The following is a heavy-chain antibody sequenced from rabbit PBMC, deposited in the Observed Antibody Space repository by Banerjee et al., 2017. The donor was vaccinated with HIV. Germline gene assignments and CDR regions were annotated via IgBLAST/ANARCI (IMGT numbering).Heavy chain of an antibody. CDR2: IDAGSSGNT. CDR1: GFSFSSNYY. D-gene: IGHD6-1*01. Sequence: QEQLEESGGDLVKPEGSLTLTRTASGFSFSSNYYICWVRQAPGKGLEWIACIDAGSSGNTAYASWAKGRFTISKTSSTTVTLQLNSLTAADTATYFCARRGYSNTYAGSVYATGAFDPWGPGTLVTVS. J-gene: IGHJ2*01. V-gene: IGHV1S45*01. CDR3: ARRGYSNTYAGSVYATGAFDP.